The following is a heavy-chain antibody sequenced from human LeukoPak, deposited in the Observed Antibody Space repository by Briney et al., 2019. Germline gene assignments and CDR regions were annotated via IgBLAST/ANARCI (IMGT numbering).Heavy chain of an antibody. V-gene: IGHV1-46*01. J-gene: IGHJ4*02. CDR3: ARFGSKYNYYDSSGYDY. D-gene: IGHD3-22*01. CDR1: GYTFTSYY. CDR2: INPSGGST. Sequence: ASVKVSCKASGYTFTSYYMHWVRQAPGQGLEWMGIINPSGGSTSYAQKFQGRVTMTRDTSTNTVYMELSSLRSEDTAVYYCARFGSKYNYYDSSGYDYWGQGTLVTVSS.